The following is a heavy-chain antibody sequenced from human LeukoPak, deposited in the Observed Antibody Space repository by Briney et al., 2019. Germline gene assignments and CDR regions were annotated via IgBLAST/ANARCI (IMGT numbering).Heavy chain of an antibody. J-gene: IGHJ4*02. V-gene: IGHV3-23*01. CDR1: GFTFSSYA. D-gene: IGHD4-17*01. CDR2: ISGSGGST. CDR3: AVSDGDYVWFND. Sequence: GGSLRLSCAASGFTFSSYAMSWVRQAPGKGLEWVSAISGSGGSTYYADSVKGRFTISRDNSKNTLYLQMNSLRAEDTAVYYCAVSDGDYVWFNDWGQGTLVTVSS.